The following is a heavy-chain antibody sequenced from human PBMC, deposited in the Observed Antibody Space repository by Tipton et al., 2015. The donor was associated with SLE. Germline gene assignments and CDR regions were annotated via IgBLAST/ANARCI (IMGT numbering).Heavy chain of an antibody. V-gene: IGHV4-59*01. Sequence: TLSLTCNVSGDSITSYYWSWLRQPPGKGLEWIGFIYHRGSTHYNPSLKSRVTLSLDTSKSQFSLRLSSVTAADTAAYYCARVEKDRYGGTEYFQHWGQGTLVTVSS. CDR1: GDSITSYY. CDR2: IYHRGST. D-gene: IGHD3-10*01. J-gene: IGHJ1*01. CDR3: ARVEKDRYGGTEYFQH.